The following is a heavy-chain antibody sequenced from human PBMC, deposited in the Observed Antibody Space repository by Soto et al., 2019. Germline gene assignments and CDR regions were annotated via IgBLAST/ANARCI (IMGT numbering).Heavy chain of an antibody. Sequence: GGSLRLSCASSGFTFSSYGMHWVRHAPGKGLEWVAVIWYDGSNKYYADSVKGRFTISRDNSKNTLYLQMNSLRAEDTAVYYCAREREYDYYGSGSYYTSNFDYWGQGTLVTVSS. CDR1: GFTFSSYG. V-gene: IGHV3-33*01. CDR3: AREREYDYYGSGSYYTSNFDY. D-gene: IGHD3-10*01. CDR2: IWYDGSNK. J-gene: IGHJ4*02.